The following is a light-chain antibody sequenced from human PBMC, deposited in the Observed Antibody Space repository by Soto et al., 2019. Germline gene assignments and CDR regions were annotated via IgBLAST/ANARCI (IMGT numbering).Light chain of an antibody. CDR2: DAS. V-gene: IGKV1-33*01. J-gene: IGKJ5*01. CDR1: QDITNY. Sequence: IQMTQSPSSLSASVGDRFTISCRASQDITNYLNWYQQKPGRAPRLLLYDASSLETGVPSRFSGSGSGTDFTLTISSLQPEDVATYYCQHYDHLPITFGQGTRLEI. CDR3: QHYDHLPIT.